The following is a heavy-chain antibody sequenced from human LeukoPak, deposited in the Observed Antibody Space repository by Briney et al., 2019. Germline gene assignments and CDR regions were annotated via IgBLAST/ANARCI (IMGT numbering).Heavy chain of an antibody. CDR3: ARALYDSSGYLDY. CDR1: GFTFSSYW. Sequence: QPGGSLRLSCAASGFTFSSYWMNWVRQAPGKGLEWVANIKPDGRETYYVDSVKGRFTISRDNAKSSLYLQMNSLRAEDTAVYYCARALYDSSGYLDYWGQGTLVTVSS. V-gene: IGHV3-7*01. D-gene: IGHD3-22*01. J-gene: IGHJ4*02. CDR2: IKPDGRET.